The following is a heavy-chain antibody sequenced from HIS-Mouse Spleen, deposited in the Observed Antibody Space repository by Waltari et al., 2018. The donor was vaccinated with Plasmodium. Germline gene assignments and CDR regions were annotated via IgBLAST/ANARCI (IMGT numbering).Heavy chain of an antibody. V-gene: IGHV3-7*01. CDR3: ASSWYWYFDL. Sequence: EVQLVESGGGLVQPGRSLRLSCAASGFPFSSYWRSWVRQAPGKGLEWVANIKQDGSEKYYVDSVKGRFTISRDNAKNSLYLQMNSLRAEDTAVYYCASSWYWYFDLWGRGTLVTVSS. J-gene: IGHJ2*01. CDR1: GFPFSSYW. D-gene: IGHD6-13*01. CDR2: IKQDGSEK.